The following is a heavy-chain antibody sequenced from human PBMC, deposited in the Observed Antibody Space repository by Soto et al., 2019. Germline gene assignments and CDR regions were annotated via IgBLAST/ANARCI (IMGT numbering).Heavy chain of an antibody. CDR3: ATLPWRYDILTGYYKRSVLGYFDY. J-gene: IGHJ4*02. Sequence: ASVKVSCKVSGYTLTELSMHWVRQAPGKGLEWMGGFDPEDGETIYAQKFQCRVTMTEDTSTDTAYMELSSLRSEDTALYYCATLPWRYDILTGYYKRSVLGYFDYWGQGTLVTVSS. D-gene: IGHD3-9*01. CDR2: FDPEDGET. V-gene: IGHV1-24*01. CDR1: GYTLTELS.